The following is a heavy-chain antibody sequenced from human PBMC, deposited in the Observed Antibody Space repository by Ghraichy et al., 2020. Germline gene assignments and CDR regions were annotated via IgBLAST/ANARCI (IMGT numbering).Heavy chain of an antibody. CDR1: GFTFSSYW. J-gene: IGHJ6*03. CDR2: IKQDGSEK. CDR3: ARGVTIFGVVKSGYYYMDV. V-gene: IGHV3-7*03. D-gene: IGHD3-3*01. Sequence: GSLNISCAASGFTFSSYWMSWVRQAPGKGLEWVANIKQDGSEKYYVDSVKGRFTISRDNAKNSLYLQMNSLRAEDTAVYYCARGVTIFGVVKSGYYYMDVWGKGTTVTVSS.